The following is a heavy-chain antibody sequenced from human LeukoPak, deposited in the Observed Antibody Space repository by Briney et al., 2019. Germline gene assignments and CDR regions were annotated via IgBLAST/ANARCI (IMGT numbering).Heavy chain of an antibody. J-gene: IGHJ4*02. V-gene: IGHV3-30-3*01. D-gene: IGHD3-10*01. CDR1: GFIFRKYA. Sequence: PGGSLRLSCAASGFIFRKYAMHWVRQAPGKGLEWVSVISYDGSDKFYADSVKGRFTISRDNSKTTLSLQMNSLRTEDTAVYYCASGLLWFGELSSRWAYWGQGTLVTVSS. CDR3: ASGLLWFGELSSRWAY. CDR2: ISYDGSDK.